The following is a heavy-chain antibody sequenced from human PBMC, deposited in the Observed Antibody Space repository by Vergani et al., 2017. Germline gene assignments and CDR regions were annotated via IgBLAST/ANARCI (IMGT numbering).Heavy chain of an antibody. CDR1: VFSFSSFG. CDR3: ARDRGWANIRCYFAWAFDY. V-gene: IGHV3-33*01. D-gene: IGHD2-2*01. J-gene: IGHJ4*02. CDR2: IHYDGSHE. Sequence: QVQLVESVGGVVQPGRSLRLSCAASVFSFSSFGFHWVRQAPGKGLEWVAFIHYDGSHEYYIDSVKGRFTISRDNSKNTLILQMDGLRAEDTAVYYCARDRGWANIRCYFAWAFDYWGLGTLVSVSS.